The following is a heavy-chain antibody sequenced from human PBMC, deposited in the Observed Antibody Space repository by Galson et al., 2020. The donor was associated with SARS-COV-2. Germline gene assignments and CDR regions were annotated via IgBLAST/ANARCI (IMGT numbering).Heavy chain of an antibody. D-gene: IGHD3-22*01. CDR1: GYTFTSYY. CDR3: ARDSKITMIVVAHRGYGMDV. V-gene: IGHV1-46*01. CDR2: INPSGGST. J-gene: IGHJ6*02. Sequence: ASVKVSCKASGYTFTSYYMHWVRQAPGQGLEWMGIINPSGGSTSYAQKFQGRVTMTRDTSTSTVYMELSSLRSEDTAVYYCARDSKITMIVVAHRGYGMDVWGQGTTVTVSS.